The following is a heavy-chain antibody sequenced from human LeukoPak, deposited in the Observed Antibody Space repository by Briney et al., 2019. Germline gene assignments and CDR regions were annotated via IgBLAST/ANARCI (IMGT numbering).Heavy chain of an antibody. V-gene: IGHV4-39*01. Sequence: SETLSLTCTVSGGSISSSSDYCGWIRQPPGKGAEWIGSIYYSGSTYYNPSVKSRVTICVDTSKNQFSLKLSSVTGADTAVYYCARLSDPRYYYDSSGYYNIDYWGQGTLVTVSS. J-gene: IGHJ4*02. D-gene: IGHD3-22*01. CDR1: GGSISSSSDY. CDR3: ARLSDPRYYYDSSGYYNIDY. CDR2: IYYSGST.